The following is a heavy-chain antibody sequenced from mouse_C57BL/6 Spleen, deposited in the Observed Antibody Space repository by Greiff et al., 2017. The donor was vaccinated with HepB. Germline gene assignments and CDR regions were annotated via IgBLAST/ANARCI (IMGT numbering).Heavy chain of an antibody. CDR2: INPNNGGT. CDR1: GYTFTDYY. V-gene: IGHV1-26*01. CDR3: AREEEGFAY. Sequence: VQLQQSGPELVKPGASVKISCKASGYTFTDYYMNWVKQSHGKSLEWIGDINPNNGGTSYNQKFKGKATLTVDKSSSTAYMELRSLTSEDSAVYYCAREEEGFAYWGQGTLVTVSA. J-gene: IGHJ3*01.